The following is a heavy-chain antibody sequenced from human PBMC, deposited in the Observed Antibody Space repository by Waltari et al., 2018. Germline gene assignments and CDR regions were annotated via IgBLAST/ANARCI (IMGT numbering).Heavy chain of an antibody. CDR1: GYTFSSYA. V-gene: IGHV1-3*04. J-gene: IGHJ3*01. CDR2: VNTANGKT. Sequence: QAQLVQSGAEVKPPGASVKVSCKASGYTFSSYAMHWVRQAPGQRLEWMGWVNTANGKTKYSQKLQGRVTITRDTFASTAYVELTSLRYEDTAVYYCTSGGAPGHYDAFDVWGQGTMVIVSS. CDR3: TSGGAPGHYDAFDV. D-gene: IGHD3-10*01.